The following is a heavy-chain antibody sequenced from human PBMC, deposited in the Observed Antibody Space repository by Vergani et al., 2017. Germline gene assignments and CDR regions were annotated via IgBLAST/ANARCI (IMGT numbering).Heavy chain of an antibody. CDR2: IYTSGST. V-gene: IGHV4-61*02. J-gene: IGHJ6*03. CDR3: AREVWYYYYYYRDV. D-gene: IGHD2-8*01. CDR1: GGSISSGSYY. Sequence: QVQLQESGPGLVKPSQTLSLTCTVSGGSISSGSYYWSWIRQPAGKGLEWIGRIYTSGSTNYNPSLKSRVTMSVDTSKNQFSLKLSSVTAADTAVYYCAREVWYYYYYYRDVWGK.